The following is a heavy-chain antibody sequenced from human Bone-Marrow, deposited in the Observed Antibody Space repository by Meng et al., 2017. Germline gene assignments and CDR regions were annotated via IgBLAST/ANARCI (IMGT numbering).Heavy chain of an antibody. V-gene: IGHV3-23*01. D-gene: IGHD1-26*01. CDR3: ARDDGSYTYYFDY. J-gene: IGHJ4*02. Sequence: ESLKISCAASGFTFNNYVMSWVRQAPGKGLECVSGISGSASSTYYADSVKGRFTISRDNAKNSLYLQMNSLRAEDTAVYYCARDDGSYTYYFDYWGQGTLVTVSS. CDR2: ISGSASST. CDR1: GFTFNNYV.